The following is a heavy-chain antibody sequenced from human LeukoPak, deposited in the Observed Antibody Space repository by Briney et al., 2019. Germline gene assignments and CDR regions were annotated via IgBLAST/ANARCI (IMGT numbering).Heavy chain of an antibody. CDR2: ISYDGSNK. CDR1: GFTFSNYA. CDR3: AREIARYCSGGSCYSNDF. J-gene: IGHJ4*02. Sequence: GGSLRLSCAASGFTFSNYAMHWVRQAPGKGLEWVAVISYDGSNKYFADSVKVRFTISRDNSRNTLYLQMNSLRGEDTAVYYCAREIARYCSGGSCYSNDFWGQGTLVTVSS. V-gene: IGHV3-30*04. D-gene: IGHD2-15*01.